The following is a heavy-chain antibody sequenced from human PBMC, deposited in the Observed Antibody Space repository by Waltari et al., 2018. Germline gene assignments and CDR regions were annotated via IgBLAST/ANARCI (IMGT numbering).Heavy chain of an antibody. CDR3: ATDLRGGDYYDSSGYSY. CDR2: LDPENGET. V-gene: IGHV1-24*01. CDR1: GYTLTELS. Sequence: QVQLVQSGAEVKKPGASVKVSCKVSGYTLTELSMHWVRQAPGKGLEWMGGLDPENGETIYAQKFQGRVTMTDDTSTDTAYMELSSLRSEDTAVYYCATDLRGGDYYDSSGYSYWGQGTLVTVSS. D-gene: IGHD3-22*01. J-gene: IGHJ4*02.